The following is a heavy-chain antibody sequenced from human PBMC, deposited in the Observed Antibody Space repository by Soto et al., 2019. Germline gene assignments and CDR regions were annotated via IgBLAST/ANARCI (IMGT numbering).Heavy chain of an antibody. CDR1: GFTFSSYV. D-gene: IGHD1-1*01. Sequence: QVQLVESGGGVVQPGRSLRLSCAASGFTFSSYVMHWVRQAPGTGLEWVAVISYDGSKKYYADSVKGRFTISRDNSKNTLYLQMNSLRAEDTAVYYCARTPNWYYFDYWGQGTLVTVSS. CDR2: ISYDGSKK. J-gene: IGHJ4*02. CDR3: ARTPNWYYFDY. V-gene: IGHV3-30-3*01.